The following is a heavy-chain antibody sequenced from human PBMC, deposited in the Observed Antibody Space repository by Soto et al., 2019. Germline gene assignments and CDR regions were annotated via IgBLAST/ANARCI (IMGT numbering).Heavy chain of an antibody. CDR3: AKGTEYGVVLMSTFDY. J-gene: IGHJ4*02. Sequence: PGGSLRLPCAASGFIFDDYAMKWGRQAPGKGLEWVSGINWNSGTMVYVDSVKGRFTISRDNAKNSLYLQMNSLRPEDTAFYFCAKGTEYGVVLMSTFDYWGQGTLVTVS. D-gene: IGHD3-3*01. CDR2: INWNSGTM. CDR1: GFIFDDYA. V-gene: IGHV3-9*01.